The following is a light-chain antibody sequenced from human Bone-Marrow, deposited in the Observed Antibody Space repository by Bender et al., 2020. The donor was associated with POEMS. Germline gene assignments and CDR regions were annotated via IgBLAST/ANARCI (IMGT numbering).Light chain of an antibody. J-gene: IGLJ3*02. CDR1: ALSKQY. V-gene: IGLV3-25*02. Sequence: SHELTQPPSVSVSPGQTARITCSGDALSKQYVYWYQKKPGRAPLLVIYKDVERPSGIPERFSGSSSGTTVTLTVSGVQAEDDADYYCQSADNSGTFAYWVFGGGTKLTVL. CDR2: KDV. CDR3: QSADNSGTFAYWV.